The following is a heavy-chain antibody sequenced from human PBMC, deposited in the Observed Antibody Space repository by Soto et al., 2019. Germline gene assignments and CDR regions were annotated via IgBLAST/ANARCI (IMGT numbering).Heavy chain of an antibody. CDR1: GYSIGTYNW. CDR2: IYYTGTV. D-gene: IGHD3-9*01. CDR3: ARTSRLKTGQLDY. Sequence: QLHLQESGPGLVKPSDTLPLTCAVPGYSIGTYNWWAWIRQPPGKGLEWIGYIYYTGTVYYNLSLKNRVSMSVDTARDQFSLRLSSVTAADTAVYYCARTSRLKTGQLDYWGPGALVTVSS. V-gene: IGHV4-28*05. J-gene: IGHJ4*02.